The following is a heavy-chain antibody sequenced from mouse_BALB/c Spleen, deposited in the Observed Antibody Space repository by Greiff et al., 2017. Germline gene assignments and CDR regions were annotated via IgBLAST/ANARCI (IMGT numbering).Heavy chain of an antibody. D-gene: IGHD2-1*01. V-gene: IGHV1-18*01. CDR3: ARSLYGNPFAY. J-gene: IGHJ3*01. CDR2: INPNNGGT. Sequence: VQLKQSGPELVKPGASVKIPCKASGYTFTDYNMDWVKQSHGKSLEWIGDINPNNGGTIYNQKFKGKATLTVDKSSSTAYMELRSLTSEDTAVYYCARSLYGNPFAYWGQGTLVTVSA. CDR1: GYTFTDYN.